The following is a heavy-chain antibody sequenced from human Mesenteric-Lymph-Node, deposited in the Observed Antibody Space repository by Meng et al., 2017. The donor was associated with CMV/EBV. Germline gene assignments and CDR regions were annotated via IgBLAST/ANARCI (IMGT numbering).Heavy chain of an antibody. D-gene: IGHD3-22*01. CDR3: ARVKSYYDNNGYRLGWFGP. CDR1: GGSVSSGSYY. V-gene: IGHV4-61*01. J-gene: IGHJ5*02. CDR2: VYDSGST. Sequence: SETLSLTCTVSGGSVSSGSYYWSWIRQPPGKGLEWIGHVYDSGSTNNNPSLKSRVTISIDTSKNQFSLKLRSVTAADTAVYYCARVKSYYDNNGYRLGWFGPWGQGTLVTVSS.